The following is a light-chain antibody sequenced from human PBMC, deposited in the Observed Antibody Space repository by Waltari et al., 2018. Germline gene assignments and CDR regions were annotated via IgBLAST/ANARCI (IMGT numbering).Light chain of an antibody. V-gene: IGLV2-14*03. J-gene: IGLJ2*01. CDR3: SSYAGSNTLV. Sequence: QSALTQPGSVSGSPGQSITISCTGTSSDVGGYDSVNWYQQHPGKAPKLMLHSVSRRPSGVSNRFSGSKSGNTASLTISGLQAEDEADYFCSSYAGSNTLVFGGGTQVTVL. CDR1: SSDVGGYDS. CDR2: SVS.